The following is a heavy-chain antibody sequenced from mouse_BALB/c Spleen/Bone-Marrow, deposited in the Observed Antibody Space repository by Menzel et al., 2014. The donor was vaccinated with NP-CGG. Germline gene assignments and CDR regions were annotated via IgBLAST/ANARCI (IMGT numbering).Heavy chain of an antibody. J-gene: IGHJ2*01. Sequence: VHVKQSGAELVKPGASVKISCKASGYTFTDYNMDWVKQSHGKSLEWIGDINPNYDSTSYNQKFKGKATLTVDKSSSTAYMELRSLTSEDTAVNYCARRDGYDSYFDYWGQGTTLTVSS. V-gene: IGHV1-18*01. CDR1: GYTFTDYN. CDR2: INPNYDST. CDR3: ARRDGYDSYFDY. D-gene: IGHD2-2*01.